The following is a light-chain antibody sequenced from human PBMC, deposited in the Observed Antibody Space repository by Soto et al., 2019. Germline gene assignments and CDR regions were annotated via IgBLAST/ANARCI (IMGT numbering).Light chain of an antibody. V-gene: IGKV4-1*01. CDR2: WAS. CDR3: QQYYSTTLT. J-gene: IGKJ4*01. CDR1: QIVLSNNNHY. Sequence: IVMTQSHDSLPVSLGERATIYCKFSQIVLSNNNHYLAWFQQKPGQPHNLLIYWASTREAGVPDRFSGSASRTDFPLTISILQDEDVAVYYCQQYYSTTLTFCGGTKVDI.